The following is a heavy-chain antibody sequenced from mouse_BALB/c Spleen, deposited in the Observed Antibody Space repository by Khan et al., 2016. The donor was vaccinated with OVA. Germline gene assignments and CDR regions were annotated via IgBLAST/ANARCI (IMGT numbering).Heavy chain of an antibody. CDR3: VRTARIKY. J-gene: IGHJ2*01. D-gene: IGHD1-2*01. V-gene: IGHV3-2*02. CDR2: ISYSGST. Sequence: EVQLQESGPGLVKPSQSLSLTCTVTGYSITSGYGWNWLRQFPGNKLEWMGYISYSGSTNYNPPLKSRISITRDTSKNQFFLQLNSVTTEDTATYYCVRTARIKYWGQGTTLTVSS. CDR1: GYSITSGYG.